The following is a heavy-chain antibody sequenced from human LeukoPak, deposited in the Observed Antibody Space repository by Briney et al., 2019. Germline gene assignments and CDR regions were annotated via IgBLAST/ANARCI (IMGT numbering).Heavy chain of an antibody. CDR2: IIPIFGTA. J-gene: IGHJ4*02. CDR3: ASDHDLWGSGTHGDY. V-gene: IGHV1-69*13. CDR1: GGTFSGYA. D-gene: IGHD3-10*01. Sequence: SVKVSCKASGGTFSGYAISWVRQAPGQGLEWMGGIIPIFGTANYAQKFQGRVTITADESTSTAYMELSSLRSEDTAVYYCASDHDLWGSGTHGDYWGQGTLVTVSS.